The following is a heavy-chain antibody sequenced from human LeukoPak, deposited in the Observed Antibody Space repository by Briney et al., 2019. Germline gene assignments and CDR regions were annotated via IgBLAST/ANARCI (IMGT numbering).Heavy chain of an antibody. Sequence: GSVKVSCKVSGYTLTELSMHWVRQAPGKGLEWMGGFDPEDGETIYAQKFQGRVTMTEDTSTDTAYMELSRLRSDDTAVYYCARAVVEVAATPWFDPWGQGTLVTVSS. J-gene: IGHJ5*02. CDR3: ARAVVEVAATPWFDP. D-gene: IGHD2-15*01. CDR2: FDPEDGET. V-gene: IGHV1-24*01. CDR1: GYTLTELS.